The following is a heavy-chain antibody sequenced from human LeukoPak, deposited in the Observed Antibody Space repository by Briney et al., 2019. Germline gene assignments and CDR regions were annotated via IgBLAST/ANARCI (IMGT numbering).Heavy chain of an antibody. CDR3: ARDQGSGWSLDY. CDR1: GFTFSSYG. V-gene: IGHV3-74*01. J-gene: IGHJ4*01. Sequence: GGSLRLSCAASGFTFSSYGMHWVRQAPGQGLVWVSRINSDGSNTVYADSVKGRFTISRDNAKNTLYLQMDTLRVEDTAVYYCARDQGSGWSLDYWGLEPWSPSPQ. D-gene: IGHD6-19*01. CDR2: INSDGSNT.